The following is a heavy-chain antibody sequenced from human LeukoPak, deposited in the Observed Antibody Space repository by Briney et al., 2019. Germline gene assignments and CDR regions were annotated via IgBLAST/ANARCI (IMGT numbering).Heavy chain of an antibody. CDR3: ARDHGVVPPYGLDV. V-gene: IGHV1-2*02. D-gene: IGHD2-2*01. J-gene: IGHJ6*02. CDR2: INSNSGGT. Sequence: ASVKVSCKASGYTFTDYYIHWVRQAPGQGLEWMGWINSNSGGTHYAQNFQGRVTMTRDTSISTAYMELSRLRSDDTAVYYCARDHGVVPPYGLDVWGQGTTVTVSS. CDR1: GYTFTDYY.